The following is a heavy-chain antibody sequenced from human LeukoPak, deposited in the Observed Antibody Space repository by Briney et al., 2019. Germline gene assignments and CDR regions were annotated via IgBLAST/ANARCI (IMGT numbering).Heavy chain of an antibody. J-gene: IGHJ4*02. CDR2: IKSKTDGGTT. CDR1: EFTFSNAC. V-gene: IGHV3-15*01. Sequence: GGSLRLSCAASEFTFSNACMNWVRQGPGKGLECVGRIKSKTDGGTTDYAAPVEGRFTISRDDSKNTVYLQMNSLKTDDTAVYYCTSQYFGYWGQGTLVGVSS. CDR3: TSQYFGY.